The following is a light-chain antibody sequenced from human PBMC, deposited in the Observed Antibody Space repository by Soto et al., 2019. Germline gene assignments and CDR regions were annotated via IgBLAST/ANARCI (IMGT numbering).Light chain of an antibody. CDR3: QQLHTYPYT. J-gene: IGKJ2*01. Sequence: IPLTQSPSFLSASVGARVTITCRASEGISNFLAWYQQKPGKAPELLIYTASTLRSGVPSRFSGSGSGTEFTLTISSLQPEDFATFYCQQLHTYPYTFGQGTRLDI. V-gene: IGKV1-9*01. CDR2: TAS. CDR1: EGISNF.